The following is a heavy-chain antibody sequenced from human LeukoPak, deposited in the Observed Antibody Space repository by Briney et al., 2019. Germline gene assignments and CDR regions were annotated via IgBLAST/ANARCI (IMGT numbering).Heavy chain of an antibody. CDR2: ISAVGGST. CDR3: AKDNPGYCSGGGCYGAFDI. Sequence: PGGSLRLSCAASGFTFSNYVMRWVRQAPGKGLEWVSAISAVGGSTYSADSVKGRFTISRDNSKNTLYLQMNSLTAEDTAVYYCAKDNPGYCSGGGCYGAFDIWGQGTMVTVSP. D-gene: IGHD2-15*01. CDR1: GFTFSNYV. J-gene: IGHJ3*02. V-gene: IGHV3-23*01.